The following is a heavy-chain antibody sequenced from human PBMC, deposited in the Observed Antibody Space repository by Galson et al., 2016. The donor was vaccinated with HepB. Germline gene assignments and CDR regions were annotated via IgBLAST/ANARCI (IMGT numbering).Heavy chain of an antibody. CDR1: GFTFSSYA. D-gene: IGHD3-22*01. Sequence: SLRLSCAASGFTFSSYAMSWVRQAPGKGLEWVSAISGSGGSTYYADSVKGRFTISRDNSKNTLGLQMNSLRAEDTAVYYCARGTPSYFYDSSGNLDYWGQGTLVTVSS. CDR2: ISGSGGST. CDR3: ARGTPSYFYDSSGNLDY. V-gene: IGHV3-23*01. J-gene: IGHJ4*02.